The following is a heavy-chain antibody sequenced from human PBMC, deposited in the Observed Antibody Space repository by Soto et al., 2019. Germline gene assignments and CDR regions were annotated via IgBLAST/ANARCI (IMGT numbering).Heavy chain of an antibody. CDR2: IYWDDDK. CDR1: GFSLSTSGVG. Sequence: QITLKESGPTLVKPTQTLTLTCTFSGFSLSTSGVGVGWIRQPPGKALEWLALIYWDDDKRYSPSLKRRLTTTRDSSNIRLVLTRTNMDPGDRARSYCAHNFYGVTDYWGQATLVNVSS. CDR3: AHNFYGVTDY. J-gene: IGHJ4*02. V-gene: IGHV2-5*02. D-gene: IGHD4-17*01.